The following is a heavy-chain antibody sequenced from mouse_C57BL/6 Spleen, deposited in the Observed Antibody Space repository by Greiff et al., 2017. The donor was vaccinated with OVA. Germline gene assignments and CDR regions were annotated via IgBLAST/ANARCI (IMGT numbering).Heavy chain of an antibody. D-gene: IGHD2-3*01. J-gene: IGHJ1*03. CDR1: GYTFTEYT. CDR3: ARHEDDSYYVNWYFDV. CDR2: FYPGSGSI. Sequence: QVQLQQSGAELVKPGASVKLSCKASGYTFTEYTIHWVKQRSGQGLEWIGWFYPGSGSIKYNEKFKDKATLTADKSSSTVYMELSRVTSEDSAVYCCARHEDDSYYVNWYFDVWGTGTTVTVSS. V-gene: IGHV1-62-2*01.